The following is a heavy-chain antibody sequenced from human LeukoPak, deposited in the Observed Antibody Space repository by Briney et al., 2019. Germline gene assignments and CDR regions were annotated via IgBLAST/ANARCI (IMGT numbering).Heavy chain of an antibody. J-gene: IGHJ4*02. D-gene: IGHD3-10*01. V-gene: IGHV3-30*18. CDR1: GFTFSSYG. CDR3: AKTVLLVGSWYFDY. CDR2: ISYDGNTK. Sequence: PGRSLRLSCAASGFTFSSYGMHWVRQAPGKGLEWVAVISYDGNTKYYADSVKDRFTISRDNSKNTLYLQMNSLRTDDTAVYYCAKTVLLVGSWYFDYWGQGTLVSVSS.